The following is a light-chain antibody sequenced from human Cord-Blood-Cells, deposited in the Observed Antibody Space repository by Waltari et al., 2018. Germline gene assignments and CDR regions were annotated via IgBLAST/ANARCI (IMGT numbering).Light chain of an antibody. CDR2: GAS. CDR1: QSVSSSY. Sequence: EIVLTQSPGTLSLSPGKRATLPCRASQSVSSSYLAWYQQKPGQASRLLIYGASSRATGIPDRFSGSGSGTDFTLTISRLEPEDFAVYYCQQYGSSPRTLTFGGGTKVEIK. J-gene: IGKJ4*01. V-gene: IGKV3-20*01. CDR3: QQYGSSPRTLT.